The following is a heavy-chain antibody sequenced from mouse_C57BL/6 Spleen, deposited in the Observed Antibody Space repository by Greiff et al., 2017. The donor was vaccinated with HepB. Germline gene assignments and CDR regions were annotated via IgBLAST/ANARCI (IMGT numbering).Heavy chain of an antibody. D-gene: IGHD1-1*01. Sequence: QVQLQQSGAELVKPGASVKISCKASGYAFSSYWMNWVKQRPGKGLEWIGQIYPGDGDTNYNGKFKGKDTLTADKSSSTAYMQLSSLTSEDSAVYFCARDHYGSSPWFAYWGQGTLVTVSA. CDR2: IYPGDGDT. V-gene: IGHV1-80*01. CDR1: GYAFSSYW. CDR3: ARDHYGSSPWFAY. J-gene: IGHJ3*01.